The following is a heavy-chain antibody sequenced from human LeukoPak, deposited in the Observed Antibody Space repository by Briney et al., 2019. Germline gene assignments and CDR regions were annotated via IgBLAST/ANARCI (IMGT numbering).Heavy chain of an antibody. J-gene: IGHJ4*02. V-gene: IGHV4-30-4*01. CDR3: ARCRSGSYYYY. CDR2: IYYSGST. Sequence: SETLSLTCTVSGASISSGDYYWSWLRQPPGKGLEWIGYIYYSGSTYYNPSLKSRVTISVDTSKNQFSLKLSSVTAADTAVYYCARCRSGSYYYYWGQGTLVTVSS. CDR1: GASISSGDYY. D-gene: IGHD1-26*01.